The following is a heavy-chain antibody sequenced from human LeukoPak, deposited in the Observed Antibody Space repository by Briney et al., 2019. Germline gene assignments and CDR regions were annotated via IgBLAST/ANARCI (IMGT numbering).Heavy chain of an antibody. CDR2: ISYDGSYK. CDR3: ARSNCSSNSCYSKHFDS. CDR1: GFTFSTYA. D-gene: IGHD2-2*01. Sequence: GGSLRLSCAPSGFTFSTYAMLWVRQAPGKGLEWVALISYDGSYKFYADSVKGRFTISRDNSEDTLYLQMNSLRTEDTAVHYCARSNCSSNSCYSKHFDSWGQGTLVTVSS. J-gene: IGHJ4*02. V-gene: IGHV3-30-3*01.